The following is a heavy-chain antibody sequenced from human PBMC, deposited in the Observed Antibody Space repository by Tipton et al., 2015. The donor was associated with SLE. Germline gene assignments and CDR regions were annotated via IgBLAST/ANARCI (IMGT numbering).Heavy chain of an antibody. Sequence: TLSLTCTASGDSISTSRYYWGWIRQPPGKGLEWIASVYYSGSAYYNPSLKSRATISVDKSKNQFSLKLSSVTAADTAVYYCARARSLITGTTGGTFDYWGQGTLVTVSS. CDR2: VYYSGSA. V-gene: IGHV4-39*07. D-gene: IGHD1-20*01. CDR1: GDSISTSRYY. J-gene: IGHJ4*02. CDR3: ARARSLITGTTGGTFDY.